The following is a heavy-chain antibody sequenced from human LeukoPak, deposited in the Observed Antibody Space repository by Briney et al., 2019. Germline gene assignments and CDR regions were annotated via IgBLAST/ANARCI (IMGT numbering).Heavy chain of an antibody. D-gene: IGHD4-17*01. Sequence: YFADSVKGRFTISRDNSKNTVYLQMNSLRGEDTAVYYCATNRTVTDLFEYWGQGTLVTVSS. CDR3: ATNRTVTDLFEY. V-gene: IGHV3-30*02. J-gene: IGHJ4*02.